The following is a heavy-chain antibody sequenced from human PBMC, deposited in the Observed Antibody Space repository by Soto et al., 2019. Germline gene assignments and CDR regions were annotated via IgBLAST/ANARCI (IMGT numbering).Heavy chain of an antibody. Sequence: QVQLQESGPRLVKTSETLSLTCTVSGAPMNRYYWSWIRQPPGKGLEWIGYIFNSETSEHNPSLRSRIAMSVDRSKNQFSLTMTSLTAADTAVYYCARGFGSNYGLDYWGQGALVTVSS. J-gene: IGHJ4*02. V-gene: IGHV4-59*01. CDR3: ARGFGSNYGLDY. CDR2: IFNSETS. CDR1: GAPMNRYY. D-gene: IGHD4-4*01.